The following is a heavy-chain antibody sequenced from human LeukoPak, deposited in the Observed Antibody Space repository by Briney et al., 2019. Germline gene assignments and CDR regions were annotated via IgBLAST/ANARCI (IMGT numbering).Heavy chain of an antibody. CDR2: ISGSGGST. CDR3: ARGSLGEYSYGMDV. V-gene: IGHV3-23*01. J-gene: IGHJ6*02. Sequence: GGSLRLSCAASGFTFSSYAMSWVRQAPGKGLEWVSAISGSGGSTYYADSVKGRFTISRDNSKNTLYLQMNSLRAEDTAVYYCARGSLGEYSYGMDVWGQGTTVTVSS. CDR1: GFTFSSYA.